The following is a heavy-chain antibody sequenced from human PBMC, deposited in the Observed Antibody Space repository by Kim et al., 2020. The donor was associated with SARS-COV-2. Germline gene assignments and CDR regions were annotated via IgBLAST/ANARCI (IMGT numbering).Heavy chain of an antibody. CDR2: IIPIFGTA. CDR3: ARVKEVRGVTYHYFDY. D-gene: IGHD3-10*01. Sequence: SVKVSCKASGGTFSSYAISWVRQAPGQGLEWMGGIIPIFGTANYAQKFQGRVTITADESTSTAYMELSSLRSEDTAVYYCARVKEVRGVTYHYFDYWGQGTLVTVSS. CDR1: GGTFSSYA. J-gene: IGHJ4*02. V-gene: IGHV1-69*13.